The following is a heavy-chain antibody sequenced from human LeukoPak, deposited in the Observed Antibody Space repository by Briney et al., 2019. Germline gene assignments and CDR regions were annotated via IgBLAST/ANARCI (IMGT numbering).Heavy chain of an antibody. J-gene: IGHJ4*02. CDR3: ARDYFDDSSVNYFDY. D-gene: IGHD3-22*01. V-gene: IGHV4-59*01. CDR1: RGSIRTYY. Sequence: PSETLSLTCTVSRGSIRTYYWSWIRQPPGKGLEWIGYIYYSGSTNYNPSLKSRVTISVDTSKNQFSLKLSSVTAADTAVYYCARDYFDDSSVNYFDYWGQGTLVTVSS. CDR2: IYYSGST.